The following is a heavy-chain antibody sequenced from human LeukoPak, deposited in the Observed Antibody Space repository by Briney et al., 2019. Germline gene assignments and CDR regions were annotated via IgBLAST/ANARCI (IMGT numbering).Heavy chain of an antibody. Sequence: ASVKVSCKASGFTFTSHDINWVRQATGQGLEWMAWMNPNSGNTGYAQKFQGRVTMTRNTSISTAYMELSSLRSEDTAVYYCARALMGTHGMDVWGQGTTVTVSS. CDR2: MNPNSGNT. CDR3: ARALMGTHGMDV. CDR1: GFTFTSHD. J-gene: IGHJ6*02. V-gene: IGHV1-8*01. D-gene: IGHD5-18*01.